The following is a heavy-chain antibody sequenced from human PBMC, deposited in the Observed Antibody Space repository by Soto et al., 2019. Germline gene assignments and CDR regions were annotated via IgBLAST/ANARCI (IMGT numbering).Heavy chain of an antibody. D-gene: IGHD3-10*01. CDR2: IYYSGST. V-gene: IGHV4-59*08. CDR3: ARVGGFGATTIDY. J-gene: IGHJ4*02. Sequence: PSETLSLTCTVSGGSISSYYWSWIRQPPGKGLEWIGYIYYSGSTNYNPSLKSRVTISVDTSKNQFSLKLSSVTAADTAVYYCARVGGFGATTIDYWGQGTLVTGS. CDR1: GGSISSYY.